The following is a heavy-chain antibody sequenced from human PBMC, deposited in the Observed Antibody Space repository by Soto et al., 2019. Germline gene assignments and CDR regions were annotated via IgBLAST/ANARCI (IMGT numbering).Heavy chain of an antibody. Sequence: SETLSLTCAVYGGSFSGYYWSWIRQPPGKGLEWIGEINHSGSTNYNPSLKSRVTISVDTSKNQFSLKLSSVTAADTAVYYCARGGRVAPEIPAATRNWFDPWGQGTLVTVSS. CDR2: INHSGST. V-gene: IGHV4-34*01. CDR3: ARGGRVAPEIPAATRNWFDP. J-gene: IGHJ5*02. D-gene: IGHD2-2*01. CDR1: GGSFSGYY.